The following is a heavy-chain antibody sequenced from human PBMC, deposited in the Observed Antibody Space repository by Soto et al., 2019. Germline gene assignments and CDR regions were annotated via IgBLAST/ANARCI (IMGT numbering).Heavy chain of an antibody. CDR3: ARESSSYNWFDP. CDR2: ISSSSTI. Sequence: PGGSLRLSCAASGFPFSSYSMNWVRQAPGKGLEWVSYISSSSTIYYADSVKGRFTISRDNAKNSLYLQMNSLRDEDTAVYYCARESSSYNWFDPWGQGTLVTVSS. V-gene: IGHV3-48*02. D-gene: IGHD6-13*01. CDR1: GFPFSSYS. J-gene: IGHJ5*02.